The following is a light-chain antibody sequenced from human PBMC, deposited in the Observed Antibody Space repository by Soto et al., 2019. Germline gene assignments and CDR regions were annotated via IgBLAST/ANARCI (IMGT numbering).Light chain of an antibody. CDR3: SSYAGSVL. CDR2: EVS. CDR1: SSDVGGYDY. J-gene: IGLJ2*01. V-gene: IGLV2-8*01. Sequence: QSALTQPPSAPGSPGQSVTISCTGTSSDVGGYDYVSWYQQHPGKAPKLMIYEVSKRPSGVPDRFSGSKSGNTASLTVSGLQAEDEADYYCSSYAGSVLFGGGTKVTVL.